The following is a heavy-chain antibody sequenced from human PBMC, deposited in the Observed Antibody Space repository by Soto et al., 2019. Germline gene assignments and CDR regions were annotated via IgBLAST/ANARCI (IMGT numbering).Heavy chain of an antibody. V-gene: IGHV4-31*03. CDR2: IYYSGST. CDR1: GGSISSGGYY. CDR3: ARAEGFIAAPPEPRFDY. Sequence: LSLTCTVSGGSISSGGYYWSWILQHPGKGLEWIGYIYYSGSTYYNPSLKSRVTISVDTSKNQFSLKLRSEDTAVYYCARAEGFIAAPPEPRFDYWGQGTLVTVSS. D-gene: IGHD6-13*01. J-gene: IGHJ4*02.